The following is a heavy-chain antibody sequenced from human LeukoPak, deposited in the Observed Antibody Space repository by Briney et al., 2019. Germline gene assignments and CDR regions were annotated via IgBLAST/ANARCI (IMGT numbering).Heavy chain of an antibody. CDR2: IYPSDSDT. Sequence: GESLKISCQGSDYRFATYWIAWSRQMPGKGLEWMGIIYPSDSDTRYSPSFQGQVTISADKSIKTAYLQWSSLKASDTAMYYCARPLQGIVGATGFDYWGQGTLVTVSS. CDR3: ARPLQGIVGATGFDY. J-gene: IGHJ4*02. CDR1: DYRFATYW. V-gene: IGHV5-51*01. D-gene: IGHD1-26*01.